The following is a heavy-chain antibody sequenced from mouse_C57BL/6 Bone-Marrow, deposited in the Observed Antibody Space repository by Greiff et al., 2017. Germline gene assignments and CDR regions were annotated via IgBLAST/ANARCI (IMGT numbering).Heavy chain of an antibody. Sequence: VKLQQPGAELVKPGASVKVSCKASGYTFTSYWMHWVKQRPGQGLEWIGRIHPSDSDTNCNQKFKGKATLTVDKSSSTAYMQLSSLTSEDSAVYYCAIVYSNLFAYWGQGTLVTVSA. CDR2: IHPSDSDT. J-gene: IGHJ3*01. V-gene: IGHV1-74*01. D-gene: IGHD2-5*01. CDR3: AIVYSNLFAY. CDR1: GYTFTSYW.